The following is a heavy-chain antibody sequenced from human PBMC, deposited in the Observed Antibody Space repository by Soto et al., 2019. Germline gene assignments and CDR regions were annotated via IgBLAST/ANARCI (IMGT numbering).Heavy chain of an antibody. V-gene: IGHV3-21*01. CDR3: ARVGLLWFGESNQDYYYYGMDV. D-gene: IGHD3-10*01. Sequence: PGGSLRLSXAASGFTFSSYSMNWVRQAPGKGLEWVSSISSSSSYIYYADSVKGRFTISRDNAKNSLYLQMNSLRAEDTAVYYCARVGLLWFGESNQDYYYYGMDVWGQGTTVTVSS. CDR2: ISSSSSYI. CDR1: GFTFSSYS. J-gene: IGHJ6*02.